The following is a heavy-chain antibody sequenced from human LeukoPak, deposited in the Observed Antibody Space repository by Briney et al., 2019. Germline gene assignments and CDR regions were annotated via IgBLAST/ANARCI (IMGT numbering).Heavy chain of an antibody. CDR2: INPNSGGT. J-gene: IGHJ4*02. D-gene: IGHD5-18*01. Sequence: GTSVKVSCKASGYTFTNYAINWVRQAPGQGLEWMGWINPNSGGTNYAQKFQGRVTMTRDTSISTAYMELSRLRSDDTAVYYCARDQGQGYRGWGQGTLVTVSS. V-gene: IGHV1-2*02. CDR3: ARDQGQGYRG. CDR1: GYTFTNYA.